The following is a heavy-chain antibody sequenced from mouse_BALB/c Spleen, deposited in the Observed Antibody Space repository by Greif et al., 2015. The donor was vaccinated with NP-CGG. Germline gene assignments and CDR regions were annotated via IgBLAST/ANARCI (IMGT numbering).Heavy chain of an antibody. Sequence: DVMLVESGGGLVQPGGSLKLSCAASGFTFSSYGMSWVRQTPDKRLELVATINSNGGSTYYPDSVKGRFTISRDNAKNTLYLQMSSLKSEDTAMYYCASAMDYWGQGTSVTVSS. CDR1: GFTFSSYG. CDR3: ASAMDY. CDR2: INSNGGST. J-gene: IGHJ4*01. V-gene: IGHV5-6-3*01.